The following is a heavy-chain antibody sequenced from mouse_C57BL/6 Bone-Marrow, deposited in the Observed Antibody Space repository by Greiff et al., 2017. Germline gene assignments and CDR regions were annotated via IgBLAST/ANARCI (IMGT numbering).Heavy chain of an antibody. J-gene: IGHJ1*03. CDR1: GYAFSSSW. CDR2: IYPGDGDT. Sequence: QVQLQESGPELVKPGASVKISCKASGYAFSSSWMNWVKQRPGKGLEWIGRIYPGDGDTNYNGKFKGKATLTADKSSSTAYLQLSSLTSEDAAVYFCAREDYYGPGRYFEVWGTGTTVTVAS. D-gene: IGHD1-1*01. CDR3: AREDYYGPGRYFEV. V-gene: IGHV1-82*01.